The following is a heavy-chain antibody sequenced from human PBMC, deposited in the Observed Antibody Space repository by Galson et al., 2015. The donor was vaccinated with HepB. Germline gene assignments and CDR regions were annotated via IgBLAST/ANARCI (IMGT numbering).Heavy chain of an antibody. Sequence: SVKVSCKASGYTFTSYAMHWVRQAPGQRLEWMGWINAGNGNTKYSQKFQGRVTITRDTSASTAYMELSSLRSEDTAVYYCAREYRTLAAAENYYYYGMDVWGQGTTVTVSS. CDR1: GYTFTSYA. CDR2: INAGNGNT. CDR3: AREYRTLAAAENYYYYGMDV. J-gene: IGHJ6*02. D-gene: IGHD6-13*01. V-gene: IGHV1-3*01.